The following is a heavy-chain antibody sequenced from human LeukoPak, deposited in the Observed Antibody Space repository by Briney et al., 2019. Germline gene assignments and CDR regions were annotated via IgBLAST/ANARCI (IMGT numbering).Heavy chain of an antibody. V-gene: IGHV4-59*12. J-gene: IGHJ4*02. CDR3: ARSRYSSGWYIRPDFDY. CDR1: GGSISSYY. Sequence: SETLSLTCTVSGGSISSYYWSWIRQPPGKGLEWIGYIYYSGSTNYNPSLKSRVTISVDTSKNQFSLKLSSVTAADTAVYYCARSRYSSGWYIRPDFDYWGQGTLVTVSS. D-gene: IGHD6-19*01. CDR2: IYYSGST.